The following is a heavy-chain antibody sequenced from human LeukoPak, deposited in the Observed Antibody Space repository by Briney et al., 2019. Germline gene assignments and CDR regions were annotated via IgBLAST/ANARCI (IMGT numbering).Heavy chain of an antibody. D-gene: IGHD3-10*01. Sequence: PGGSLRLSCAASGFTFSSCAMSWVRQAPGKGLEWVSAISGSGGSTYYADSVKGRFTISRDNSKNTLYLQMNSLRAEDTAVYYCAKPPSAYYYCSGSQDYWGQGTLVTVSS. V-gene: IGHV3-23*01. CDR3: AKPPSAYYYCSGSQDY. CDR2: ISGSGGST. CDR1: GFTFSSCA. J-gene: IGHJ4*02.